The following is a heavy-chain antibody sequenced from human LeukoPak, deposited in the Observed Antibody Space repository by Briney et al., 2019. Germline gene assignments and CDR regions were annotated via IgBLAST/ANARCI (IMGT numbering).Heavy chain of an antibody. V-gene: IGHV4-39*01. CDR2: IYYSGST. D-gene: IGHD3-3*01. CDR1: GGSISSSSYY. J-gene: IGHJ4*02. Sequence: SETLSLTCTVSGGSISSSSYYWGWIRQPPGKGLEWIGSIYYSGSTYYNPSLKSRVTISVDTSKNQFSLKLNSVTAADTAVYYCARILRFLEWLSPFDYWGQGTLVTVSS. CDR3: ARILRFLEWLSPFDY.